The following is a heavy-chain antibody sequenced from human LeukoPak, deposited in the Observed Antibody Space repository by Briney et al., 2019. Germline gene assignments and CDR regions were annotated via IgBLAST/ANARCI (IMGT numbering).Heavy chain of an antibody. CDR3: ARIGGFYWYFDL. D-gene: IGHD4-23*01. V-gene: IGHV4-59*08. J-gene: IGHJ2*01. CDR2: IYYSGST. CDR1: GGSISSYY. Sequence: PSQTLSLTCTVSGGSISSYYWSWIRQPPGKGLEWIGYIYYSGSTNYNPSLKSRVTISVDTSKNQFSLKLSSVTAADTAVYYCARIGGFYWYFDLWGRGTLVTVSS.